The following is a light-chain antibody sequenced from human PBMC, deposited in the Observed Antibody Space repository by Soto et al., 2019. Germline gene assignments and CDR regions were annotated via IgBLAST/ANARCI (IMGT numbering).Light chain of an antibody. J-gene: IGKJ5*01. V-gene: IGKV3-11*01. CDR3: LQRGCWIS. Sequence: CRASQSVSRYLAWYQQKPGQAPRLLIYDASYRATGIPARFSGSGYGTGFTLAVSGFVPKDFAVSSCLQRGCWISFGQGTRREIK. CDR1: QSVSRY. CDR2: DAS.